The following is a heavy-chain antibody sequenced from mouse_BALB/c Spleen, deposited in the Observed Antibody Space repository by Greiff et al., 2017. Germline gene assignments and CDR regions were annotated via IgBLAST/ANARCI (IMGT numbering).Heavy chain of an antibody. Sequence: VQLQQPGAELVKPGASVKLSCKASGYTFTSYWMHWVKQRPGQGLEWIGEINPSNGRTNYNEKFKSKATLTVDKSSSTAYMQLSSLTSEDSAVYYCARALYYDYGKNYFDYWGQGTTLTVSS. D-gene: IGHD2-4*01. CDR2: INPSNGRT. J-gene: IGHJ2*01. CDR3: ARALYYDYGKNYFDY. CDR1: GYTFTSYW. V-gene: IGHV1S81*02.